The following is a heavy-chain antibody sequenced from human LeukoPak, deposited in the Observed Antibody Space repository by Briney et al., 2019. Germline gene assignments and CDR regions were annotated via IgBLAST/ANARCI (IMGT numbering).Heavy chain of an antibody. CDR1: GFTFSNYA. CDR2: ISYDGNNK. CDR3: VRKFDTSGYYFWFDP. V-gene: IGHV3-30-3*01. D-gene: IGHD3-22*01. J-gene: IGHJ5*02. Sequence: GSLRLSCAASGFTFSNYAMHWVRQAPGKGLEWVAGISYDGNNKHYADSVKGRFTISRDSSKNTVNLQMNSLRAEDTAVYYCVRKFDTSGYYFWFDPWGQGTLVTVSS.